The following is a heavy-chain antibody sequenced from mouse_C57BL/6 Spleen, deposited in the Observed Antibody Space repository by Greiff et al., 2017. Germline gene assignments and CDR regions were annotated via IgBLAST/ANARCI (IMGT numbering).Heavy chain of an antibody. D-gene: IGHD1-1*01. CDR3: AREYYGTGYFDV. CDR2: IYPGDGDT. J-gene: IGHJ1*03. CDR1: GYAFSSSW. V-gene: IGHV1-82*01. Sequence: QVQLQQSGPELVKPGASVKISCKASGYAFSSSWMNWVKQRPGKGLEWIGRIYPGDGDTNYNGKCKGKATLTADKSSSTAYMQLSSLTSEDSAVYFCAREYYGTGYFDVWGTGTTVTVSS.